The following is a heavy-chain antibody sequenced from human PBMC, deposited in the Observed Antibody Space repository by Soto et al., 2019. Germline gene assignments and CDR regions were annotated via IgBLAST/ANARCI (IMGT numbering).Heavy chain of an antibody. Sequence: GASVKVSCKASGYTFTSYYMHWVRQAPGQGLEWMGIINPSGGSTSYAQKFQGRVTMTRDTSTSTVYMELSSLRSEDTAVYYCARVEEATTNPPAVFDYWGQGTLVTVSS. V-gene: IGHV1-46*03. D-gene: IGHD6-19*01. CDR3: ARVEEATTNPPAVFDY. CDR1: GYTFTSYY. J-gene: IGHJ4*02. CDR2: INPSGGST.